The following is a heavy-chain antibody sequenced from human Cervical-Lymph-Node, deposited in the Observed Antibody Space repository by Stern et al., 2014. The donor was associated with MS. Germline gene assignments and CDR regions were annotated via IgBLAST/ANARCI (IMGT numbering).Heavy chain of an antibody. CDR3: ARDGVVMVDY. D-gene: IGHD3-3*01. CDR2: IIPIFGTA. CDR1: GGTFSSYV. J-gene: IGHJ4*02. V-gene: IGHV1-69*06. Sequence: QVQLVQSGAEVKKPGSSVKVSCKASGGTFSSYVISWVRQAPGQGLEWMGGIIPIFGTANYAQKLQGRVTMSTDTSTSTAYMELRSLRSDDTAVYYCARDGVVMVDYWGQGSLVTVSS.